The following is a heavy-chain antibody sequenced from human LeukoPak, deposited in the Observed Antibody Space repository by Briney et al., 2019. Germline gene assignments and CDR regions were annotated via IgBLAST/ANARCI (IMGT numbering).Heavy chain of an antibody. V-gene: IGHV4-59*12. CDR3: ARENLYSSSWYGPDYYYYYYMDV. CDR1: GGSISTYY. CDR2: IYYTGST. D-gene: IGHD6-13*01. Sequence: SETLSLTCTVSGGSISTYYWSWIRQPPGKGREWIGYIYYTGSTNYNPSLKSRVTMSVDTSKNQFSLKLSSVTAADTAVYYCARENLYSSSWYGPDYYYYYYMDVWGKGTTVTISS. J-gene: IGHJ6*03.